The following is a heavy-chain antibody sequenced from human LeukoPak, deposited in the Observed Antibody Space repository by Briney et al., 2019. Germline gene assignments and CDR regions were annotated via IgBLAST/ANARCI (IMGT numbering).Heavy chain of an antibody. CDR3: ARGGGYDPFDY. D-gene: IGHD5-12*01. Sequence: GASVKVSCKASGGTFSSYAISWVRQAPGRGLEWMGGIIPIFGTANYAQKFQGRVTITADESTSTAYMELSSLRSEDTAVYYCARGGGYDPFDYWGQGTLVTVSS. CDR2: IIPIFGTA. V-gene: IGHV1-69*13. J-gene: IGHJ4*02. CDR1: GGTFSSYA.